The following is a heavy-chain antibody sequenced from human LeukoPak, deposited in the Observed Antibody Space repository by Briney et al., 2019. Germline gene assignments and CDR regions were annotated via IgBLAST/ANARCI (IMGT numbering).Heavy chain of an antibody. V-gene: IGHV3-48*01. CDR2: ISSDSGTI. Sequence: GGSLRLSCAASGFTFSSYAMSWVRQAPGKGLERVSYISSDSGTIYYADSVKGRFTISRDNAKKSLYLQMNSLRAEDTAVYYCARAAQPGFDPWGQGTLVTVSS. CDR3: ARAAQPGFDP. J-gene: IGHJ5*02. D-gene: IGHD1-14*01. CDR1: GFTFSSYA.